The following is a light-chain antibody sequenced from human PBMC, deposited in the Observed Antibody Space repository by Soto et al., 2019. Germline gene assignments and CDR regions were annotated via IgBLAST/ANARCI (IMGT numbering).Light chain of an antibody. CDR2: GAS. J-gene: IGKJ2*01. CDR3: QQYNNWL. Sequence: EIVMTQSPATLSVSLGERATLSCRASQSVSSNLAWYQQKPGQAPRRLIYGASTRATGIPARFCGSGSGTEFTLTISSLQSEDFAVYYCQQYNNWLFGQGTKLEIK. V-gene: IGKV3-15*01. CDR1: QSVSSN.